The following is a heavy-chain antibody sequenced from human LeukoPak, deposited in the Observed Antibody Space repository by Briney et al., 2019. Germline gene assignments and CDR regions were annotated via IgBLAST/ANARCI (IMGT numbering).Heavy chain of an antibody. V-gene: IGHV3-11*05. Sequence: GGSLRLSCAASGFTFSNRYMGWVRQAPGKGLAWVSYISSSSHYTNYEASVRGRFIISRDNARDSVYLQMNSLRVEDTAIYYCAKDGGSGWHLYYFDYWGQGALVTVSS. J-gene: IGHJ4*02. D-gene: IGHD6-19*01. CDR1: GFTFSNRY. CDR3: AKDGGSGWHLYYFDY. CDR2: ISSSSHYT.